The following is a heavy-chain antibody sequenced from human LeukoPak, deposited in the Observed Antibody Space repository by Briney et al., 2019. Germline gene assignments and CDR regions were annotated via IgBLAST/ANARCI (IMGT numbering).Heavy chain of an antibody. Sequence: SETLSLTCTVSGGSISSSSYYWGWIRQPPGKGLEWIGSIYYSGSTYYNPSLKSRVTISVDTSKNQFSLKLSSVTAADTAVYYCARGITTVLNYYYYYYMDVWGKGTTVTVSS. J-gene: IGHJ6*03. CDR3: ARGITTVLNYYYYYYMDV. CDR1: GGSISSSSYY. V-gene: IGHV4-39*07. D-gene: IGHD4-17*01. CDR2: IYYSGST.